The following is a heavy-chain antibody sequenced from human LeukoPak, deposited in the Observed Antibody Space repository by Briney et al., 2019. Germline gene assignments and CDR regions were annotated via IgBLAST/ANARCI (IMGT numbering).Heavy chain of an antibody. V-gene: IGHV3-23*01. Sequence: GGSLRLSCAASGFTFSSYAMRWVRQAPGKGLEWVSAISGSGGSTYYADSVKGRFTISRDNSKNTLYLQMNSLRAEDTAVYYCARDQGQEPTSAAGAFDYWGQGTLVTVSS. D-gene: IGHD6-13*01. J-gene: IGHJ4*02. CDR3: ARDQGQEPTSAAGAFDY. CDR1: GFTFSSYA. CDR2: ISGSGGST.